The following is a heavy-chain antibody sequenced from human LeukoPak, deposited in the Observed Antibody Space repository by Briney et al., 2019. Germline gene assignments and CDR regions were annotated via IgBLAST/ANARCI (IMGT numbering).Heavy chain of an antibody. CDR3: ANPITMVRGVILDY. CDR1: GFTFSSYG. J-gene: IGHJ4*02. Sequence: GGSLRLSCAASGFTFSSYGMHWVRQAPGKGLEWVAVISYDGSNKYYADSVKDRFTISRDNSKNTLYLQMNSLRAEDTAVYYCANPITMVRGVILDYWGQGTLVTVSS. V-gene: IGHV3-30*18. CDR2: ISYDGSNK. D-gene: IGHD3-10*01.